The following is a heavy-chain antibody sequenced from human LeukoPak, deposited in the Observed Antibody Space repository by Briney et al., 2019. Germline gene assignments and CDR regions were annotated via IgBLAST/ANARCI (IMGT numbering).Heavy chain of an antibody. V-gene: IGHV1-46*01. J-gene: IGHJ2*01. Sequence: ASVKVSCKASGYTFTSYYMHWVRQAPGQGLEWMRIINPSGGSTSYAQKFQGRVTMTRDMSTSTVYMELSSLRSEDTAVYYCARDLEGYSSSWYNSWYFDLWGRGTLVTVSS. CDR1: GYTFTSYY. CDR2: INPSGGST. D-gene: IGHD6-13*01. CDR3: ARDLEGYSSSWYNSWYFDL.